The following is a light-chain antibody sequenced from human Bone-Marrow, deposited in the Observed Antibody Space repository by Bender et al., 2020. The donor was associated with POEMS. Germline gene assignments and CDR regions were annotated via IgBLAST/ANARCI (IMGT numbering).Light chain of an antibody. CDR2: DVS. CDR3: SSYTSSSTVV. CDR1: STDIGDYNY. V-gene: IGLV2-14*03. Sequence: QSALTQPRSVSGSLGQSVTISCTGTSTDIGDYNYVSWYQQHPGKAPKLMIFDVSNRPSGVSNRFSGSKSGNTASLTISGLQAEDEADYYCSSYTSSSTVVFGGGTRLTVL. J-gene: IGLJ2*01.